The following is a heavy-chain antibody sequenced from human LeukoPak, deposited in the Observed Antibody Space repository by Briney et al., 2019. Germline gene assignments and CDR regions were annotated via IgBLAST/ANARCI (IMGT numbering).Heavy chain of an antibody. CDR2: INHSGST. D-gene: IGHD6-13*01. CDR1: GGSFSGYY. J-gene: IGHJ4*02. V-gene: IGHV4-34*01. Sequence: SETLSLTCAVYGGSFSGYYWSWIRQPPGKGLEWIGEINHSGSTNYNPSLKSRVTISVDTSKNQFSLKLSSVTAADTAVYYCWLLAAAGTKFSDYWGQGTLVTVSS. CDR3: WLLAAAGTKFSDY.